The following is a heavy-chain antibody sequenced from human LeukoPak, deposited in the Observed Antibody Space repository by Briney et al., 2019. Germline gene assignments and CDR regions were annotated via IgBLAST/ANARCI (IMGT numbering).Heavy chain of an antibody. V-gene: IGHV7-4-1*02. J-gene: IGHJ5*02. CDR2: INTNTGNP. CDR3: AREAVVVPAAIEAWFDP. CDR1: GGTFSSYA. Sequence: ASVKVSCKASGGTFSSYAISWVRQAPGQGLEWMGWINTNTGNPTYAQGFTGRFVSSLDTSVSTAYLQISSLKAEDTAVYYCAREAVVVPAAIEAWFDPWGQGTLVTVSS. D-gene: IGHD2-2*01.